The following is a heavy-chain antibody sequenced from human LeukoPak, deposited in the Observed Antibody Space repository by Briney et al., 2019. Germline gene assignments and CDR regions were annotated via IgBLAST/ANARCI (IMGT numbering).Heavy chain of an antibody. CDR2: ISAFNDHT. CDR3: ARGLLTYYYDSSGYANAFDI. CDR1: NYTFTDYG. V-gene: IGHV1-18*01. Sequence: EASVKVSCKASNYTFTDYGINWVRQAPGRGLEWVGWISAFNDHTYYAQRFLGRITMTTDTSTSTAYMELRSLRSDDTAVYYCARGLLTYYYDSSGYANAFDIWGQGTMVTVSS. D-gene: IGHD3-22*01. J-gene: IGHJ3*02.